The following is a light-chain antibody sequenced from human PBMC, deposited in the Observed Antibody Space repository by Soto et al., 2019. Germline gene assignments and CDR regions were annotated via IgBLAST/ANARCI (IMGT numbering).Light chain of an antibody. Sequence: EIVMTQSPAALSVSPGERATLSCRASQSVNNNLAWYQQKPGQAPRLLIYGASTRATGIPARFSGSGSGTEFTLTISSLQSEDFAVYYCQQYNKWPPYTFGQGTKLEIK. CDR2: GAS. CDR1: QSVNNN. V-gene: IGKV3D-15*01. CDR3: QQYNKWPPYT. J-gene: IGKJ2*01.